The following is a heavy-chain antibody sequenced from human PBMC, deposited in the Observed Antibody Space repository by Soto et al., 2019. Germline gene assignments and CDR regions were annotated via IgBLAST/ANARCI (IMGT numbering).Heavy chain of an antibody. CDR1: GYSFTGYY. V-gene: IGHV1-69*01. J-gene: IGHJ1*01. CDR2: IIPIFGTA. D-gene: IGHD3-22*01. CDR3: AREYYYDSSGYYPGDFQH. Sequence: QVQLVQSGAEVKKPGASVKVSCKSSGYSFTGYYMHWVRQAPGQGLEWMGWIIPIFGTANYAQKFQGRVTITADESTSTAYMELSSLRSEDTAVYYCAREYYYDSSGYYPGDFQHWGQGTLVTVSS.